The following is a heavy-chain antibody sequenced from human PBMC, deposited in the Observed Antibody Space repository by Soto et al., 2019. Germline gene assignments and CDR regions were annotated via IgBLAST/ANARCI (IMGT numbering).Heavy chain of an antibody. D-gene: IGHD6-19*01. CDR1: GGSFSGYY. CDR2: INHSGST. CDR3: ARDSSGWFYYGMDV. J-gene: IGHJ6*02. V-gene: IGHV4-34*01. Sequence: NPSETLSLTCAVYGGSFSGYYWSWIRQPPGKGLEWIGEINHSGSTNYNPSLKSRVTISVDTSKNQFSLKLSSVTAADTAVYYCARDSSGWFYYGMDVWGQGTTVTVS.